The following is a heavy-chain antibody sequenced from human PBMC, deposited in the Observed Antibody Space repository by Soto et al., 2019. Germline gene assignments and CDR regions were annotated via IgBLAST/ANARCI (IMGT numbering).Heavy chain of an antibody. CDR2: VHPDSGNS. J-gene: IGHJ4*02. V-gene: IGHV1-8*01. CDR3: EVTTGY. D-gene: IGHD2-2*03. Sequence: QVQVVQSRAEVKKPGASVKVSCKTSGYTFTDYDINWVRQAPGQGLEWMGWVHPDSGNSGYAKQFQGRVTMTRDTSISTVYMELNSLTSEDTGVYYWEVTTGYWGQGTMVTVSS. CDR1: GYTFTDYD.